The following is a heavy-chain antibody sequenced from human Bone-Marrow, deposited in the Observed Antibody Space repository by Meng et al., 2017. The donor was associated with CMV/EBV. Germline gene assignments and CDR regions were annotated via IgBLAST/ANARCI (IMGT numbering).Heavy chain of an antibody. CDR1: GFTFSDYY. J-gene: IGHJ6*01. CDR3: AREPRDGSYWNYYYYGMDV. Sequence: GESLKISCAASGFTFSDYYMNWVRQAPGKGLEWVSSISSSSTIYYADSVKGRFTISRDNSKNTLYLQMNSLRAEDTAVYYCAREPRDGSYWNYYYYGMDVWGQGTTVTFYS. CDR2: ISSSSTI. V-gene: IGHV3-69-1*01. D-gene: IGHD1-1*01.